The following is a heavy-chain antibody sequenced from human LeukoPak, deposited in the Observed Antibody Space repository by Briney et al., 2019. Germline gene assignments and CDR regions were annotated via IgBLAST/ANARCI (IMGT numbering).Heavy chain of an antibody. CDR3: ARRTFPYYYDSSGLGAFDI. Sequence: PSETLSLTCTVSGGSISSYYWSWIRQPPGKGLEWIGYIYYSGSTNYNPSLKSRVTISVDTSKNQFSLKLSSVTAADTAVYYCARRTFPYYYDSSGLGAFDIWGQGTMVTVSS. CDR2: IYYSGST. D-gene: IGHD3-22*01. J-gene: IGHJ3*02. CDR1: GGSISSYY. V-gene: IGHV4-59*01.